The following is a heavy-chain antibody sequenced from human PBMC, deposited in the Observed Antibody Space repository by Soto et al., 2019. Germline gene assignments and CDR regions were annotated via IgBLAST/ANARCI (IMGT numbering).Heavy chain of an antibody. V-gene: IGHV4-34*01. J-gene: IGHJ3*02. Sequence: QVQLQQWGAGLLKPSETLSLTCAVYGGSFSGYYWSWIRQPPGKGLEWIGEINHSGSTNYNPPLKSRVTISVDTSKNQFSLKLSSVTAADTAVYYCASFVVVVVAATVGAFDIWGQGTMVTVSS. CDR1: GGSFSGYY. D-gene: IGHD2-15*01. CDR3: ASFVVVVVAATVGAFDI. CDR2: INHSGST.